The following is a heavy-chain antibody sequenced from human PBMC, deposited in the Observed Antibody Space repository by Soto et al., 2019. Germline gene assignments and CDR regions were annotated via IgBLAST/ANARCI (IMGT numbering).Heavy chain of an antibody. CDR1: GSSISTADYY. Sequence: SDTLSLTCNVSGSSISTADYYWSWIRQPPGKGLEWIGCIYYRGSTYYNPSLKSRVTISVDTSKNQFSLKLSSVTAADTAVYYCARTYSGRYLYFDYWGQGTLVTVSS. V-gene: IGHV4-39*01. CDR3: ARTYSGRYLYFDY. CDR2: IYYRGST. J-gene: IGHJ4*02. D-gene: IGHD1-26*01.